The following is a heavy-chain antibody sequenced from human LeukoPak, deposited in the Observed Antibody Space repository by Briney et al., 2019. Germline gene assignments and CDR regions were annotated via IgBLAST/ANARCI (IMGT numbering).Heavy chain of an antibody. CDR3: AKGVLPTGFDY. Sequence: GGSLRLSCAASGFTFSSCAMNWVRQAPGKGLEWVSAISGSGGNTYYADSVKGRFTISRDNSKNTLYLQMNSLRAEDTAIYYCAKGVLPTGFDYWGQGTLVTVSS. CDR2: ISGSGGNT. V-gene: IGHV3-23*01. CDR1: GFTFSSCA. D-gene: IGHD3-10*01. J-gene: IGHJ4*02.